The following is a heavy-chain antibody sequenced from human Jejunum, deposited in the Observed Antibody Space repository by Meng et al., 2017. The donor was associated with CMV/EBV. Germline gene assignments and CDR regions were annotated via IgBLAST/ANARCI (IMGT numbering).Heavy chain of an antibody. J-gene: IGHJ4*02. V-gene: IGHV3-23*01. CDR1: GFTSSTYA. CDR3: ASGRPGEFDY. Sequence: SCAVSGFTSSTYAMNWVRQAPGKGLEWVSGITSSGDIYYIDSVKGRFTISRDNSKNTVYMQMNSLRAEDTAVYYCASGRPGEFDYWGQGTLVTVSS. D-gene: IGHD6-6*01. CDR2: ITSSGDI.